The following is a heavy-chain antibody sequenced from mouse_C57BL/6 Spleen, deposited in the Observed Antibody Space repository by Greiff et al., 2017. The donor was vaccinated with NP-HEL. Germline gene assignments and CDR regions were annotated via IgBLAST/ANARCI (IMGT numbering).Heavy chain of an antibody. V-gene: IGHV5-9-1*02. CDR3: TRSDGYDAMDY. Sequence: EVKVVESGEGLVKPGGSLKLSCAASGFTFSSYAMSWVRQTPEKRLEWVAYISSGGDHIYYADTVKGRFTISRDNARNTLYLQMSSLKSEDTAMYYCTRSDGYDAMDYWGQGTSVTVSS. D-gene: IGHD2-3*01. CDR1: GFTFSSYA. CDR2: ISSGGDHI. J-gene: IGHJ4*01.